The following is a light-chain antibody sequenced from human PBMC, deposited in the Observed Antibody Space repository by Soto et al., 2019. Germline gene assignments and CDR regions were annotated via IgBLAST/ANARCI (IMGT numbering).Light chain of an antibody. CDR1: QSVSSY. V-gene: IGKV3-11*01. Sequence: EIVLTQSPATLSLSPGERATLSCRASQSVSSYLAWYQQKPGQAPRLLIYDASNRATGIPARFRGSGSGTDFTLPISSLEPEDFAVYYCQQRSNWPPVYTFGQGTKLEIK. CDR2: DAS. CDR3: QQRSNWPPVYT. J-gene: IGKJ2*01.